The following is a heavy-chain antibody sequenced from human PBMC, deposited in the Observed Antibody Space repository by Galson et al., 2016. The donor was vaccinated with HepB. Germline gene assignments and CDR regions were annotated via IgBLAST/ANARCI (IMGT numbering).Heavy chain of an antibody. V-gene: IGHV1-69*13. Sequence: SVKVSCKASGLTFSVYAITWVRQAPGQGLEWMGGVIPMFGTTLYSQKFQGRLTITADESTSTAYMDLSSLRSEDTAIYYCARSISITPYCGGDCYSGPMDYWGQGTLVTVSS. D-gene: IGHD2-21*02. CDR1: GLTFSVYA. CDR3: ARSISITPYCGGDCYSGPMDY. J-gene: IGHJ4*02. CDR2: VIPMFGTT.